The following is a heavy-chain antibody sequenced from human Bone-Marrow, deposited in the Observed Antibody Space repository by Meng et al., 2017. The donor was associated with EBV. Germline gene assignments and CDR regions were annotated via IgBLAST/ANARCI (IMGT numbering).Heavy chain of an antibody. CDR2: IYWDDDK. J-gene: IGHJ4*02. CDR1: GFSLSTRGVG. V-gene: IGHV2-5*02. CDR3: AHLIAARPFDY. Sequence: QLPLNESRTTLLNPTHTPTLTFPYSGFSLSTRGVGVGWIRQPPGKALEWLAVIYWDDDKRYSPSLKSRLTITKDTSKKQVVLTMTNMDPVDAATYYCAHLIAARPFDYWGQGTLVTVSS. D-gene: IGHD6-6*01.